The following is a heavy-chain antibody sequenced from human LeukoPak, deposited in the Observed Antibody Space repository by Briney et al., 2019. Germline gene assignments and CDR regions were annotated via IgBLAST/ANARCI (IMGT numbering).Heavy chain of an antibody. CDR1: GYTFTSYG. Sequence: ASVKVSCKASGYTFTSYGISWVRQAPGQGLEWMGWISAYNGNTNYAQKLQGRVTMTTDTSTSTAYMELRSLRSDDTAVYYCARDTGIGAGYCSSTSCYGQNYYYYYGMDVWGQGTTVTVSS. CDR2: ISAYNGNT. V-gene: IGHV1-18*01. J-gene: IGHJ6*02. D-gene: IGHD2-2*01. CDR3: ARDTGIGAGYCSSTSCYGQNYYYYYGMDV.